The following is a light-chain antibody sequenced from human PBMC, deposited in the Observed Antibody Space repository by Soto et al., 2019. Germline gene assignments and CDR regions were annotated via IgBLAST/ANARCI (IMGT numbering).Light chain of an antibody. CDR2: GAS. CDR1: QSVSNN. J-gene: IGKJ1*01. CDR3: QQYGSSGT. V-gene: IGKV3-15*01. Sequence: EIVMTQSPATLSVSPGERGTLSCRASQSVSNNLAWYQQKPGQAPSLLIYGASTRATGIPARFSGTGSGTDFTLTISRLEPEDFAVYYCQQYGSSGTFGQGTKVDIK.